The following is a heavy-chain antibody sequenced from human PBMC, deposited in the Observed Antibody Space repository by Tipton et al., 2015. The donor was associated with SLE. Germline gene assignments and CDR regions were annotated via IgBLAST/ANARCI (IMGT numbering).Heavy chain of an antibody. CDR3: ARGQVLLWTHPFQN. J-gene: IGHJ1*01. CDR2: IYYSGST. Sequence: TLSLTCTVSGGSISSSTYYWSWIRQPPGKGLEWIGYIYYSGSTNYNPSLKSRVTISVDTSKNQFSLKLSSVTAADTAVYYCARGQVLLWTHPFQNWGQGTLVTVSS. D-gene: IGHD3-10*01. V-gene: IGHV4-61*05. CDR1: GGSISSSTYY.